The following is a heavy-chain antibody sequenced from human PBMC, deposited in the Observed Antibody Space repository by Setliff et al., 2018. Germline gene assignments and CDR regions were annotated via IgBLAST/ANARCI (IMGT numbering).Heavy chain of an antibody. J-gene: IGHJ4*02. CDR1: GFTFNKYW. V-gene: IGHV3-74*01. CDR2: INGDATIT. CDR3: AKDGMGPTYTYFFDF. D-gene: IGHD1-26*01. Sequence: GGSLRLSCAVYGFTFNKYWMYWVRQAPGKGLEWVSRINGDATITNYADSVKGRFTISRDNSKNSLYLQLNSLRVEDTAVYYCAKDGMGPTYTYFFDFWGQGSQVTVSS.